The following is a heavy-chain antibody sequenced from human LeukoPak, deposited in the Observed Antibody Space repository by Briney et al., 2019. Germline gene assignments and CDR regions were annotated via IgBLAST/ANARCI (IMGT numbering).Heavy chain of an antibody. J-gene: IGHJ4*02. CDR2: IYYSGST. Sequence: SETLSLTCTVSGVSISSYYWSWIRQPPGKGLEWIGYIYYSGSTNYNPPLKSRVTISVDTSKNQFSLKLSSVTAADTAVYYCARIGIAAERVDFWGQGTLVTVSS. V-gene: IGHV4-59*01. CDR3: ARIGIAAERVDF. D-gene: IGHD6-13*01. CDR1: GVSISSYY.